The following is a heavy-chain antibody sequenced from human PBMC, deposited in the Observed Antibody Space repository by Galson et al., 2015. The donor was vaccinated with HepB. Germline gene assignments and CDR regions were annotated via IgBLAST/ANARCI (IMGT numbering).Heavy chain of an antibody. CDR1: GYTFTSYA. V-gene: IGHV1-3*01. CDR3: ARDLPSMVRGVRLYFDY. CDR2: INAGNGNT. D-gene: IGHD3-10*01. J-gene: IGHJ4*02. Sequence: SVKVSCKASGYTFTSYAMHWVRQAPGQRLEWMGWINAGNGNTKYSQKFQGRVTITRDTSASTAYMELSSLRSEDTAVYYCARDLPSMVRGVRLYFDYWGQGTLVTVSS.